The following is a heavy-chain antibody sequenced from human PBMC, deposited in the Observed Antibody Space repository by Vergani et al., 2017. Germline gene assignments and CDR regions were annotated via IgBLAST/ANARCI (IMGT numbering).Heavy chain of an antibody. Sequence: QVQLVQSGAEVKKPGSSVKVSCKASGATFRSNTISWVRQVPGQGLEWMGRIIPVLGKTKYAQDFQGRLTITADTSTSTAYMELNSLRAEETAVYYCAKGERDILTDGALPSFDYWGQGTLVTVSS. CDR2: IIPVLGKT. V-gene: IGHV1-69*09. D-gene: IGHD3-9*01. J-gene: IGHJ4*02. CDR1: GATFRSNT. CDR3: AKGERDILTDGALPSFDY.